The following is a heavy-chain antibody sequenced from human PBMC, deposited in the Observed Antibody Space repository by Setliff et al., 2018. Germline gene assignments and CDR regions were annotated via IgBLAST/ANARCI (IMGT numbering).Heavy chain of an antibody. D-gene: IGHD2-2*02. CDR1: GGTFSSYA. CDR3: ARGVVVPAAIGRGLDP. J-gene: IGHJ5*02. Sequence: ASVKVSCKASGGTFSSYAISWVRQAPGQGPEWMGGIIPILGIANYAQKFQGRVTITADKSTSTAYMELSSLRSEDTAVYYCARGVVVPAAIGRGLDPWGQGTLVTVSS. V-gene: IGHV1-69*10. CDR2: IIPILGIA.